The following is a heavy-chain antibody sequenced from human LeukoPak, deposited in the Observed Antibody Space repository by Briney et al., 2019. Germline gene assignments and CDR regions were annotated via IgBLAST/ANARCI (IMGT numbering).Heavy chain of an antibody. CDR2: IRYDGSNK. V-gene: IGHV3-30*02. J-gene: IGHJ4*02. Sequence: PGGSLRLSCAASGFTFSSYGMHWVRQAPGKGLEWVAFIRYDGSNKYYADSVKGRFTISRDNSKNTLYLQMNSLRAEDTAVYYCAKVWWIQLWLPFDYWGQGTLVTVSS. CDR1: GFTFSSYG. CDR3: AKVWWIQLWLPFDY. D-gene: IGHD5-18*01.